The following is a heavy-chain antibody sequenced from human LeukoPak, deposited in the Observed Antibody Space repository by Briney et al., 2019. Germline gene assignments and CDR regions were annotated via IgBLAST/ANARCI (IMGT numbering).Heavy chain of an antibody. D-gene: IGHD3-9*01. CDR3: ARVRLLRYFGWLPRGNWFDP. CDR2: INHSGST. Sequence: PSETLSLTCAVYGGSFSGYYWSWIRQPPGKGLEWIGEINHSGSTNYNPSLKSRVTISVDTSKNQFSLKLSSVTAADTAVYYCARVRLLRYFGWLPRGNWFDPWGQGTLVTVSS. J-gene: IGHJ5*02. V-gene: IGHV4-34*01. CDR1: GGSFSGYY.